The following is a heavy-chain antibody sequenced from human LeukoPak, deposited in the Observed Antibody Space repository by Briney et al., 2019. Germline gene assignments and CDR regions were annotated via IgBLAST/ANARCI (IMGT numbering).Heavy chain of an antibody. J-gene: IGHJ4*02. D-gene: IGHD1-26*01. Sequence: ASVKVSCKASGYTFTGYYMHWVRQAPGQGLEWMGIINPSGGSTSYAQKFQGRVTMTRDMSTSTVYMELSSLRSEDTAVYYCARGFSVGATLGYWGQGTLVTVSS. CDR1: GYTFTGYY. CDR2: INPSGGST. V-gene: IGHV1-46*01. CDR3: ARGFSVGATLGY.